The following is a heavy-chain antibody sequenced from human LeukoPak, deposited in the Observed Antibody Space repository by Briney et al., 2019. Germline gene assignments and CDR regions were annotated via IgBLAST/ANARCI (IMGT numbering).Heavy chain of an antibody. CDR3: ARGWQQRLTPMGY. V-gene: IGHV1-8*01. D-gene: IGHD6-13*01. CDR2: MNPNSGNT. Sequence: ASVTVSFTASGYTFTSYDINWVRQATGQGLEWMGWMNPNSGNTGYAQKFQGRVTMTRNTSISTAYMELSSLRSEDTAVYHCARGWQQRLTPMGYWGQGTLVTVSS. CDR1: GYTFTSYD. J-gene: IGHJ4*02.